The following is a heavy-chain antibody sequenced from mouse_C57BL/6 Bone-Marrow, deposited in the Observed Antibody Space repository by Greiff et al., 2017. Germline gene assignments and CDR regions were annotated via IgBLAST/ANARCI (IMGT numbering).Heavy chain of an antibody. CDR1: GFNIKDDS. CDR3: TTLVATDY. CDR2: IDPENGDT. Sequence: EVQLVESGAELVRPGASVKLSCTASGFNIKDDSMHWVKQRPEQGLEWIGWIDPENGDTEYASKFQGKATITADTSSNTAYLQLSSLTSEDTAVYYCTTLVATDYWGQGTTLTVSS. D-gene: IGHD1-1*01. J-gene: IGHJ2*01. V-gene: IGHV14-4*01.